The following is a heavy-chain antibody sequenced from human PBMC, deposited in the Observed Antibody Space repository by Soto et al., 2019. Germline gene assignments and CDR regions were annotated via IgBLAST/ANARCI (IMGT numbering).Heavy chain of an antibody. Sequence: ASVKVSCKASGYTFTGYYMHWVRQAPGQGLEWMGWINPNSGGTNYAQKFQGRVTMTRDTSISTAYMELSSLRSEDTAVYYCERDITTHAFDIWGQGTMVTVSS. CDR2: INPNSGGT. CDR3: ERDITTHAFDI. V-gene: IGHV1-2*02. J-gene: IGHJ3*02. CDR1: GYTFTGYY. D-gene: IGHD3-22*01.